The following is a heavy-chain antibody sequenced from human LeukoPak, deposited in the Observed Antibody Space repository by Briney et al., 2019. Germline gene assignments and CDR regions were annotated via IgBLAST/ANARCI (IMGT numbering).Heavy chain of an antibody. V-gene: IGHV4-4*07. CDR3: ARAPEYGLYYFDY. D-gene: IGHD1-14*01. Sequence: SSETLSLTCTVSGGSISSYFWTWIRQPAGMGLEWIGCIYTSGSTNFKPSLKSRVTMSVDTSKNQFSLKLTSVTAADTAVYYCARAPEYGLYYFDYWGQGTLVTVSS. CDR2: IYTSGST. J-gene: IGHJ4*02. CDR1: GGSISSYF.